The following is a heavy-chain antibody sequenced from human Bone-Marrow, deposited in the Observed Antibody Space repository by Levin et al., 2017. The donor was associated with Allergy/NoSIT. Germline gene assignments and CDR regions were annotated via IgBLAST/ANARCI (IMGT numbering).Heavy chain of an antibody. CDR2: FSSNGIT. Sequence: SETLSLTCSVSGDSVSSDTYYWSWIRQSPGKGLEWIGFFSSNGITRYNPSLESPATILVDTSNNQFSLKLYSLTVADTAVYYCARGGPSGNSLAISFWGQGTLVTVSS. D-gene: IGHD4-23*01. V-gene: IGHV4-61*01. J-gene: IGHJ4*02. CDR1: GDSVSSDTYY. CDR3: ARGGPSGNSLAISF.